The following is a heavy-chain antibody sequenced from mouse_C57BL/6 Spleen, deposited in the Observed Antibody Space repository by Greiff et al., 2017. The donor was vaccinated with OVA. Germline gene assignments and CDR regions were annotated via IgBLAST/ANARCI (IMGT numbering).Heavy chain of an antibody. CDR3: SHIYYYGSSYFDY. V-gene: IGHV6-3*01. D-gene: IGHD1-1*01. Sequence: EVKLVESGGGLVQPGGSMKLSCVASGFTFSNYWMNWVRQSPEKGLEWVAQIRLKSDNYATHYAESVKGRFTISRDDSKSSVYLQMNNLRAEDTGIYYCSHIYYYGSSYFDYWGQGTTLTVFS. CDR2: IRLKSDNYAT. J-gene: IGHJ2*01. CDR1: GFTFSNYW.